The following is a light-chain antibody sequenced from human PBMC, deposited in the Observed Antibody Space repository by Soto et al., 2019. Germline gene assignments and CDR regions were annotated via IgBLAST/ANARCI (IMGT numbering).Light chain of an antibody. CDR3: LQDNEYPIT. J-gene: IGKJ5*01. Sequence: AIPMTQSPSSLSASVGDRVTMTCRASQGIRNDLAWCQQKPGRAPKILIYAASSLQSGVPSRFSGSGSGRDFTLTISSLQPEDFATYYCLQDNEYPITFGQGTRLEI. CDR1: QGIRND. V-gene: IGKV1-6*01. CDR2: AAS.